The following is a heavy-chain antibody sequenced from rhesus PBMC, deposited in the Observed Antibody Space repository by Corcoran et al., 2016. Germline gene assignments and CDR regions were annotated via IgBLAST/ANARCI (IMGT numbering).Heavy chain of an antibody. CDR3: ASDGEYLDWLLSY. J-gene: IGHJ4*01. V-gene: IGHV4-169*02. D-gene: IGHD3-3*01. CDR2: IYGSVSGT. Sequence: QLQLQESGPGLVKPSETLSVTCAVSGGSISSSYWSWIRQAPGKGLEWIGDIYGSVSGTNYNHSLQGRVTRSVDTSKNQLSLKLSSVTAADAAVDYGASDGEYLDWLLSYWGQGVLVTVSS. CDR1: GGSISSSY.